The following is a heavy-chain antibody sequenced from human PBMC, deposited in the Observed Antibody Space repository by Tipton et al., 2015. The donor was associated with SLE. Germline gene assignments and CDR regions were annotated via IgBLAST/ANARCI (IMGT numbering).Heavy chain of an antibody. V-gene: IGHV4-38-2*01. CDR1: DYSIRSNYF. CDR2: IYHSGST. CDR3: ARHYNLFSAFDS. Sequence: TLSLTCVVSDYSIRSNYFWAWIRQPPGKGLEWIGNIYHSGSTYYNPSLKSRVTISVDTSKNQFSLKLRSVTAADTAVYYCARHYNLFSAFDSWGQGTLVTVSS. D-gene: IGHD3-3*01. J-gene: IGHJ4*02.